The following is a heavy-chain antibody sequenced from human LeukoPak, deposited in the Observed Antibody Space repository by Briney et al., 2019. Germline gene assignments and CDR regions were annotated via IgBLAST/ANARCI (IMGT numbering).Heavy chain of an antibody. CDR3: AKGLAVAGHFDY. D-gene: IGHD6-19*01. V-gene: IGHV3-23*01. CDR2: ISGSGGST. CDR1: GFTFSSYE. Sequence: PGGSLRLSCAASGFTFSSYEMIWVRQAPGKGLEWVSAISGSGGSTYYADSVKGRFTISRDKSKNTLYLQMNSLRAEDTAVYYCAKGLAVAGHFDYWGQGTLVTVSS. J-gene: IGHJ4*02.